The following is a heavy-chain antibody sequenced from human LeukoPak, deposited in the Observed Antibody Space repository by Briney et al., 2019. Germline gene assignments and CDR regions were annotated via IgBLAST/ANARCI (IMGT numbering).Heavy chain of an antibody. V-gene: IGHV4-59*01. D-gene: IGHD1-26*01. CDR3: ARWYSGSSTFDY. CDR1: GGSISSYY. J-gene: IGHJ4*02. CDR2: IYHSGST. Sequence: SETLSLTCTVSGGSISSYYWSWIRQPPGKGLEWIGYIYHSGSTNYNPSLKSRVTISVDTSKNQFSLKLSSVTAADTAVYYCARWYSGSSTFDYWGQGTLVTVSS.